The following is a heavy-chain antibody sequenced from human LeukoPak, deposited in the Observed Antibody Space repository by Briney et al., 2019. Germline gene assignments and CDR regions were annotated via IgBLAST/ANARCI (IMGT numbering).Heavy chain of an antibody. V-gene: IGHV4-31*03. J-gene: IGHJ5*02. CDR1: GGSISSGGYY. CDR2: IYYSGST. CDR3: ARSLYYYGSGSHNWFDP. Sequence: SQTLSLTCTVSGGSISSGGYYWSWIRQHPGKGLEWIGYIYYSGSTYYHPSLKSRVTISVDTSKNQFSLKLSSVTAADTAVYYCARSLYYYGSGSHNWFDPWGQGTLVTVSS. D-gene: IGHD3-10*01.